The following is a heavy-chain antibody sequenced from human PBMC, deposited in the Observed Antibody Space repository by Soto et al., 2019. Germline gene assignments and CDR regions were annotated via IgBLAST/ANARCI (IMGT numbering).Heavy chain of an antibody. CDR2: IYHSGST. CDR3: ARGHDANND. V-gene: IGHV4-30-2*01. CDR1: GGSISSGGYY. J-gene: IGHJ4*02. Sequence: QVQLQESGSGLVKPSQTLSLTCAVSGGSISSGGYYWSWIRQPPGKGLEWIGYIYHSGSTYYNPSLKSRFTISMDTSKNQLALQLNSVTAADTAVYYCARGHDANNDWGQGTLVTVSS. D-gene: IGHD2-8*01.